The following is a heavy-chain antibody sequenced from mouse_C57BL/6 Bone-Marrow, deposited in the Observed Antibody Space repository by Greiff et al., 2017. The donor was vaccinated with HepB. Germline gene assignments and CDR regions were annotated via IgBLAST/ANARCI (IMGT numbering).Heavy chain of an antibody. D-gene: IGHD5-5*01. CDR3: ASYYPGYFDV. CDR1: GFTFTDYY. V-gene: IGHV7-3*01. J-gene: IGHJ1*03. CDR2: IRNKANGYTT. Sequence: EVQLVESGGGLVQPGGSLSLSCAASGFTFTDYYMSWVRQPPGKALEWLGFIRNKANGYTTEYSASVKGRFTISRDNSQSILYLQMNALRAEDSATYYCASYYPGYFDVWGTGTTVTVSS.